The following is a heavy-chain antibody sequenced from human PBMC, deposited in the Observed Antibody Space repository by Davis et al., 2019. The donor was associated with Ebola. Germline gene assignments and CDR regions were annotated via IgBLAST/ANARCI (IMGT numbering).Heavy chain of an antibody. Sequence: SVKVSCKASGGTFSSYAISWVRQAPGQGLEWMGRIIPILGIANYAQKFQGRVTITADESTSTAYMELSSLRSEDTAVYYCARAGEQTRSYYYYGMDVWGQGTTVTVSS. V-gene: IGHV1-69*04. D-gene: IGHD1/OR15-1a*01. CDR3: ARAGEQTRSYYYYGMDV. J-gene: IGHJ6*02. CDR1: GGTFSSYA. CDR2: IIPILGIA.